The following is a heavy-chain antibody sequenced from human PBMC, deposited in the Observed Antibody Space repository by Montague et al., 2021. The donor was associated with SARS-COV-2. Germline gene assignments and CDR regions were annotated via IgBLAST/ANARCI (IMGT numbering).Heavy chain of an antibody. Sequence: SETLSLTCTVSGGSISSSSYYWGWIRQPPGKGLEWIGSIYYTGXTXYXXXXKXRVTISVDTSKNQFSLKLSSVTAADTAVYYCARQGYYETYDAFDIWGQGTMVTVSS. D-gene: IGHD3-22*01. CDR1: GGSISSSSYY. V-gene: IGHV4-39*01. CDR3: ARQGYYETYDAFDI. J-gene: IGHJ3*02. CDR2: IYYTGXT.